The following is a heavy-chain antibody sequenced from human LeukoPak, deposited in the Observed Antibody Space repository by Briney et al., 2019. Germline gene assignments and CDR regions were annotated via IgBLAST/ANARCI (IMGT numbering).Heavy chain of an antibody. Sequence: KPSETLSLTCTVSGGSINSYYWSWIRQPPGKGLEWIGYVFFSGSTNYNPSLKSRVTISVDTSKNQFSLKLSSVTAADTAVYYCARESGYIYGYNEKFFDYWGQGTLVTVSS. J-gene: IGHJ4*02. V-gene: IGHV4-59*01. CDR3: ARESGYIYGYNEKFFDY. CDR2: VFFSGST. D-gene: IGHD5-18*01. CDR1: GGSINSYY.